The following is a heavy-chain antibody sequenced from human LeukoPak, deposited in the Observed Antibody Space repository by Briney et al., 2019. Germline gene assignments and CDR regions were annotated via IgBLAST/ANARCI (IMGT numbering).Heavy chain of an antibody. Sequence: PGGSLRLSCAASGFTVSSNYTSWVRQAPGKGLEWVSVIYSSGMTYYADSVKGRFTISRDNSKNTLYLHMNSLRAEDTAVYYCARDLYGVSHDYWGQGTLVTVSS. J-gene: IGHJ4*02. CDR2: IYSSGMT. CDR1: GFTVSSNY. V-gene: IGHV3-53*01. D-gene: IGHD4-17*01. CDR3: ARDLYGVSHDY.